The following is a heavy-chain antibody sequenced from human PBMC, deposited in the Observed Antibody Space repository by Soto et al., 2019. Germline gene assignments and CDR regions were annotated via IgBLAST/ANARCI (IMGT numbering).Heavy chain of an antibody. CDR1: GYSFTRYG. D-gene: IGHD2-8*01. Sequence: QVQLVQSGAEVKNPGASVKVSCKASGYSFTRYGIGWARQAPGQGLEWMGWINADNGNTNYAQNLQGRLTLTTDTSTTTAYMELRSLRSNDTAIYYCAMVHVYITPAAQDVWGQGTTVTVSS. CDR2: INADNGNT. V-gene: IGHV1-18*01. J-gene: IGHJ6*02. CDR3: AMVHVYITPAAQDV.